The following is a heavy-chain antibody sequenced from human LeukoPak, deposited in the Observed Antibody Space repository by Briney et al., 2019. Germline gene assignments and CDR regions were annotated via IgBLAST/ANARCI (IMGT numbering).Heavy chain of an antibody. CDR3: ASAHDYDSSGYSFDY. V-gene: IGHV3-11*01. D-gene: IGHD3-22*01. CDR1: GFTFSDYY. J-gene: IGHJ4*02. CDR2: ISSSGSTI. Sequence: GGSLRLSCAASGFTFSDYYMSWIRQAPGKGLEWVSYISSSGSTIYYADSVKGRFTISRDNAKNSLYLQMNSLRAEDTAVYYCASAHDYDSSGYSFDYWGQGTLVTVSP.